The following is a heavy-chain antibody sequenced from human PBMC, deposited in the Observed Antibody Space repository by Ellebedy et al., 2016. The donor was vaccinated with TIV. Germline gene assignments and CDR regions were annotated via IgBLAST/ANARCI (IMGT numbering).Heavy chain of an antibody. CDR3: ARVWRDYYDSSGYYYDAFDI. D-gene: IGHD3-22*01. CDR1: GGSISSYY. Sequence: SETLSLTCTVSGGSISSYYWSWIRQPPAKGLEWIGYIYYSGSTNYNPSLKSRVTISVDTSKNQFSLKLSSVTAADTAVYYCARVWRDYYDSSGYYYDAFDIWGQGTMVTVSS. V-gene: IGHV4-59*01. J-gene: IGHJ3*02. CDR2: IYYSGST.